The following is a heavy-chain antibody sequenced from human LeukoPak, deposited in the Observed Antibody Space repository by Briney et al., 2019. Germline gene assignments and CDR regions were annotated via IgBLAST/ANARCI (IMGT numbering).Heavy chain of an antibody. CDR1: GFTFSSYW. D-gene: IGHD6-6*01. V-gene: IGHV3-7*01. Sequence: GGSLRLSCAASGFTFSSYWMSWVRQAPGKGLEWVANIKQDGSEKYYVDSVKGRFTISRDNAKNSLYLQMNSLRAEDTAVYYCAREVAARRLGSWFDPWGQGTLVTVSS. CDR3: AREVAARRLGSWFDP. J-gene: IGHJ5*02. CDR2: IKQDGSEK.